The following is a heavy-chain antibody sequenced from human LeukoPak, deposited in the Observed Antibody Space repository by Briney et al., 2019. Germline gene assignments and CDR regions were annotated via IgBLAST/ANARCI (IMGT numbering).Heavy chain of an antibody. D-gene: IGHD3-22*01. CDR3: ARAAEYYNDNSGYPQYFQN. Sequence: PGGSLRLSCAASGFTFSSYSMNWVRQAPGRGLEWVANIKGDDSERYYADSVRGRFTISRDNAKNSLSLQMNSLRAEDTGIYYCARAAEYYNDNSGYPQYFQNWGLGTLVTVSA. CDR1: GFTFSSYS. CDR2: IKGDDSER. J-gene: IGHJ1*01. V-gene: IGHV3-7*01.